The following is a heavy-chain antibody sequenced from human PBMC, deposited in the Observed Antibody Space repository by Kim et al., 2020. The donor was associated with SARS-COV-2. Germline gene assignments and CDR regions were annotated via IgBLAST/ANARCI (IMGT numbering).Heavy chain of an antibody. Sequence: PTLKRIVTISVDTSKNQFSLKGSSVTAADTAVYYCARSATFYDSSGYYIDSWGQGTLVTVSS. CDR3: ARSATFYDSSGYYIDS. J-gene: IGHJ4*02. D-gene: IGHD3-22*01. V-gene: IGHV4-39*07.